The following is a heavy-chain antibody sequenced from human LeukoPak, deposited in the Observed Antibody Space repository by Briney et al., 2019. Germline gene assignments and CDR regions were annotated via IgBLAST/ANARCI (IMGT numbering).Heavy chain of an antibody. CDR2: IYYSGST. CDR3: ARINGGYGPSYYFDY. V-gene: IGHV4-61*08. D-gene: IGHD5-12*01. Sequence: SETLSLTCSVSGGSVDNSDYYWSWLRQPPGKELEWIGHIYYSGSTNYNPSLKSRVTISVDTSKNQFSLKLSSVTAADTAVYYCARINGGYGPSYYFDYWGQGTLVTVSS. J-gene: IGHJ4*02. CDR1: GGSVDNSDYY.